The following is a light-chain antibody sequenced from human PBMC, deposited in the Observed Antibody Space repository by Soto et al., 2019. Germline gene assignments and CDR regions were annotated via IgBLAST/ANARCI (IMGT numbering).Light chain of an antibody. CDR2: GAS. J-gene: IGKJ1*01. CDR1: QSVSSSS. V-gene: IGKV3-20*01. CDR3: QQYGSSPRT. Sequence: EIVLTQFPDTLSLSPGERATLSCRASQSVSSSSLAWYQQKRGQAPRLLIHGASSRATGIPDRFSGSGSGTDFTLTISRLEPEYFAVYYCQQYGSSPRTFGQGTKVEV.